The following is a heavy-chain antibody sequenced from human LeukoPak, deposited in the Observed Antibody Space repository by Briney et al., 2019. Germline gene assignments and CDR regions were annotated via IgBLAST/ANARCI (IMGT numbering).Heavy chain of an antibody. CDR1: GYTFTRYG. Sequence: GASVKVSRKASGYTFTRYGIICGRRAPGQRREALGGSSGFNASTNYTQMIQGRVNMTTATSTSTAYMEPASLRPDDTAVYYCARDGYSSSWHQRMVASWGKGTLVTVSS. J-gene: IGHJ4*02. V-gene: IGHV1-18*01. CDR3: ARDGYSSSWHQRMVAS. D-gene: IGHD6-13*01. CDR2: SSGFNAST.